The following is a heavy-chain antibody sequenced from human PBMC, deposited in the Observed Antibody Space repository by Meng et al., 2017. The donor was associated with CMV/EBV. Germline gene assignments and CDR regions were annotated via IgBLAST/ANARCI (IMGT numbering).Heavy chain of an antibody. Sequence: QGQRQDRGPGLVKPSLTLSLTCPVPAGSISSGDYYWSWIRQPPGKGLKWIGYIYYSGSTYYNPSLKSRVTISVDTSKNQFSLKLSSVTAADTAVYYCARAAPDYYDSSGPPDYWGQGTLVTVSS. J-gene: IGHJ4*02. CDR2: IYYSGST. CDR1: AGSISSGDYY. D-gene: IGHD3-22*01. V-gene: IGHV4-30-4*08. CDR3: ARAAPDYYDSSGPPDY.